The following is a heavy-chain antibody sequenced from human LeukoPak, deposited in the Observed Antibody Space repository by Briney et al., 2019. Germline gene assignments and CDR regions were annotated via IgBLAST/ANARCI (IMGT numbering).Heavy chain of an antibody. V-gene: IGHV4-34*01. CDR1: GFTFSDYY. Sequence: GSLRLSCGASGFTFSDYYLSWIRQPPGKGLEWIGEINHSGSTNYNPSLRSRVTISVDTSKNQFSLKLSSVTAADTAVYYCARGGGYSSLVYWGQGTLVTVSS. CDR2: INHSGST. J-gene: IGHJ4*02. CDR3: ARGGGYSSLVY. D-gene: IGHD3-10*01.